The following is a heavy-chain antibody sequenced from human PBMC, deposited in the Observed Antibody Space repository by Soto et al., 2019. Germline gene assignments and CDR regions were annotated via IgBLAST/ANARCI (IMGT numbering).Heavy chain of an antibody. J-gene: IGHJ6*02. CDR2: INPNTSGT. Sequence: QVQLVQSGAEVKKPGASVKVSCKASGYTFTGFYMHWVRQAPGQGPEWMGWINPNTSGTSYAQKFQGWVTLTRDTSINTAYMELSRLSSDDTAVYYCVRDLWGYSGIKGYFYGMDVWGQGTTVTISS. CDR3: VRDLWGYSGIKGYFYGMDV. D-gene: IGHD5-12*01. CDR1: GYTFTGFY. V-gene: IGHV1-2*04.